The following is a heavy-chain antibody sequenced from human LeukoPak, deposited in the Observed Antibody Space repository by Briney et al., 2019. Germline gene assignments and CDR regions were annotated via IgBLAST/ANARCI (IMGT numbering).Heavy chain of an antibody. D-gene: IGHD2-2*02. CDR2: IIPIFGTA. V-gene: IGHV1-69*05. Sequence: GASVKVSCKASGGTFSSYAISWVRQAPGQGLEWMGGIIPIFGTANYAQKFQGRVTITTDESTSTAYMELSSLRSEDTAVYYCATVVVPAAISESAYYYYMDVWGKGTTVTVSS. CDR1: GGTFSSYA. CDR3: ATVVVPAAISESAYYYYMDV. J-gene: IGHJ6*03.